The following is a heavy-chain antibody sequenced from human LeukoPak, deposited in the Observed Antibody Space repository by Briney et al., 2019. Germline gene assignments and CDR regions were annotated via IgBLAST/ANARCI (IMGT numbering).Heavy chain of an antibody. D-gene: IGHD3-22*01. Sequence: GGSLRLSCAASGFTFSSYSMNWVRQAPGKGLEWVSSISSSSSYIYYADSVKGRFTISRDNAKNSLYLQMNSLRAEDTAVYYCAVADPYDTGFDPWGQGTLVTVSS. CDR1: GFTFSSYS. CDR2: ISSSSSYI. V-gene: IGHV3-21*04. CDR3: AVADPYDTGFDP. J-gene: IGHJ5*02.